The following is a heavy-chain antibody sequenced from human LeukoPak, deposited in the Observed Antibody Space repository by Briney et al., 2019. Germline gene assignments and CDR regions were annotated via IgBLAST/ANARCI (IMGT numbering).Heavy chain of an antibody. Sequence: GGSLRLSCTASGFPLSNFWMHWVRQVPGKGLVWVSRIISGGTTTSYADYVKGRFTISRDNAKHPLYLKMNSLRAEDTAVYYCTRDWRNMAFDYWGQGTLVTVSS. CDR2: IISGGTTT. V-gene: IGHV3-74*01. D-gene: IGHD2/OR15-2a*01. CDR3: TRDWRNMAFDY. J-gene: IGHJ4*02. CDR1: GFPLSNFW.